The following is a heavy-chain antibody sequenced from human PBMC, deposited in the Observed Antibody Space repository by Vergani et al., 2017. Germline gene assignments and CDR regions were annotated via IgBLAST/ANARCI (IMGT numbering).Heavy chain of an antibody. CDR3: ARGLTVVVVAATRGMDV. CDR2: INHSGST. J-gene: IGHJ6*02. V-gene: IGHV4-34*01. Sequence: QVQLQQSGAGLLKPSETLSLTCAVYGGSFSGYYWSWIRQPPGKGLEWIGEINHSGSTNYNPSLKSRVTISVDTSKNQFSRKLSSVTAADTAVYYCARGLTVVVVAATRGMDVWGQGTTVTVSS. CDR1: GGSFSGYY. D-gene: IGHD2-15*01.